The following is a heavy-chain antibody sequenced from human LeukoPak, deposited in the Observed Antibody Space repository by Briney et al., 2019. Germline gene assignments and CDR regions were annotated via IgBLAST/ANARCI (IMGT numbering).Heavy chain of an antibody. CDR2: IYYSGST. D-gene: IGHD3-3*01. V-gene: IGHV4-59*01. CDR1: GGSISSYY. Sequence: SETLSLTCTVSGGSISSYYWSWIRQPPGKGLEWLGYIYYSGSTNYNPSLKSRVTISVDTSKNQFSLKLSSVTAADTAVYYCARVVKYYYDFWSGYYVFDYWGQGTLVTVSS. CDR3: ARVVKYYYDFWSGYYVFDY. J-gene: IGHJ4*02.